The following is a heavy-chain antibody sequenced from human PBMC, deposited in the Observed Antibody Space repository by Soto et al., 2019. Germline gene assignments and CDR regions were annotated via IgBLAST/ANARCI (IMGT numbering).Heavy chain of an antibody. CDR3: ARDSPLGYCSSTSCQTFDY. Sequence: WASVKVSCKASGGTFSSYAISWVRQAPGQGLEWMGGIIPIFGTANYAQKFQGRVTITADESTSTAYMELSSLRSEDTAVYYCARDSPLGYCSSTSCQTFDYWGQGTLVTVSS. CDR2: IIPIFGTA. J-gene: IGHJ4*02. D-gene: IGHD2-2*01. V-gene: IGHV1-69*13. CDR1: GGTFSSYA.